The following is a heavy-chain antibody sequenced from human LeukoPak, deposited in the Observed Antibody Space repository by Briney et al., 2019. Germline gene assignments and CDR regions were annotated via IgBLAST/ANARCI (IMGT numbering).Heavy chain of an antibody. CDR3: ARHIYDFYYYYYMDV. D-gene: IGHD3-3*01. V-gene: IGHV5-51*01. J-gene: IGHJ6*03. Sequence: GESLKISCKGSGYSFTSYWIGWVRQMPGKGLEWMGIIYPGDSDTRYSPSFQGQVTITADKSISAAYLQWSSLKASDTAMYYCARHIYDFYYYYYMDVWGKGTTVTISS. CDR1: GYSFTSYW. CDR2: IYPGDSDT.